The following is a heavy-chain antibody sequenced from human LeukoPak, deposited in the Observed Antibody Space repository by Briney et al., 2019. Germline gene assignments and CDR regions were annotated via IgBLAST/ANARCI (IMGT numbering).Heavy chain of an antibody. CDR3: ARDRAAGTLDF. Sequence: SETLSLTCTVCSGFNIGYYWAWIRQPPGKGLEWIGYIQYSGTTEYNPSLASRATISVDTAKDQFSLNLRSVTAADTAVYYCARDRAAGTLDFWGQGTLVTVSS. D-gene: IGHD6-13*01. V-gene: IGHV4-59*01. CDR1: SGFNIGYY. J-gene: IGHJ4*02. CDR2: IQYSGTT.